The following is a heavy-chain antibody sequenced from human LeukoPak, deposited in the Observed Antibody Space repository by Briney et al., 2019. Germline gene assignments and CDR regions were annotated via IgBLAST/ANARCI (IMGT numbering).Heavy chain of an antibody. J-gene: IGHJ4*02. D-gene: IGHD4-17*01. Sequence: SETLSLTCAVHGGSFSGYYWSWIRQPPGKGLEWIGEINHSGSTNYNPSLKSRVTISVDTSKNQFSLKLSSVTAADTAVYYCARGLDGDYTDFDYWGQGTLVTVSS. V-gene: IGHV4-34*01. CDR3: ARGLDGDYTDFDY. CDR1: GGSFSGYY. CDR2: INHSGST.